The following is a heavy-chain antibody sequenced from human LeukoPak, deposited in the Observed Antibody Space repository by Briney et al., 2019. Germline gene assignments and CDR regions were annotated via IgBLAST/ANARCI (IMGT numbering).Heavy chain of an antibody. Sequence: TSEPLSLTYAVYGGSFSRNYWSWLRQPPGKGQERTEEINHSGSTNYNPSLKSRVSISVATSQNQFSLKLSSVTAADTAVYYCARGIASSGWYSYYYYYGMDVWGQGTTVTVSS. CDR2: INHSGST. D-gene: IGHD6-19*01. CDR3: ARGIASSGWYSYYYYYGMDV. V-gene: IGHV4-34*01. CDR1: GGSFSRNY. J-gene: IGHJ6*02.